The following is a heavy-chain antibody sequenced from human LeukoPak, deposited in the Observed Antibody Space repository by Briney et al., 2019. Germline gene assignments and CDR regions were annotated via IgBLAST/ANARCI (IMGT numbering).Heavy chain of an antibody. CDR2: IGPTGTDR. D-gene: IGHD1-14*01. Sequence: GGSLRLSCAASGFTFSSCGFNWVRQAPGKGLEWVSSIGPTGTDRYYADSVRGRFTISRDSAKNSMYLQMDSLRDEDTAVYYCATETIGRHYDYWGQGTLLTVSS. CDR3: ATETIGRHYDY. J-gene: IGHJ4*02. V-gene: IGHV3-21*01. CDR1: GFTFSSCG.